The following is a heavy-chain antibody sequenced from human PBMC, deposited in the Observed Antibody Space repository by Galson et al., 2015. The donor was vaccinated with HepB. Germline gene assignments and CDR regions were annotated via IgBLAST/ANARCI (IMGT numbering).Heavy chain of an antibody. Sequence: SLRLSCAASGFTFSNYKVHWVRQAPGKGLEWVSSISSSSSYIYYADSVKGRFTISRDNAKNSLYLQMTSLRAEDTAVYYCARDNDYYGSGNCFDYWGQGTLGTVST. V-gene: IGHV3-21*01. CDR2: ISSSSSYI. CDR3: ARDNDYYGSGNCFDY. D-gene: IGHD3-10*01. J-gene: IGHJ4*02. CDR1: GFTFSNYK.